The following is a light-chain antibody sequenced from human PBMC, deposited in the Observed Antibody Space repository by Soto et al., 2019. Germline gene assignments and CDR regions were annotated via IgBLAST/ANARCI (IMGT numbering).Light chain of an antibody. CDR3: SSYTSSSTLYV. V-gene: IGLV2-14*01. Sequence: QSALTQPASVSGSPEQSITISCTGTSSDVGGYNYVSWYKQHPGKAPKLMIYEVTNRPSGVSNRFSGSKSGNTASLTISGLQAEDEADYYCSSYTSSSTLYVFGTGTKVTVL. J-gene: IGLJ1*01. CDR1: SSDVGGYNY. CDR2: EVT.